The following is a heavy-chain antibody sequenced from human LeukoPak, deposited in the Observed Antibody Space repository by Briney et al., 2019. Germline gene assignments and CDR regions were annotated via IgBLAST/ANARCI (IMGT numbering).Heavy chain of an antibody. Sequence: GGSLRLSWAASGFTFSGRWISWLRQAPGKGVEWVANINQDGTDKYYVDSVKGRFTISRDNAKNSLYLQMNSLRAEDTAVYYCAREIVGTHKSRFDPWGQGTLVTVSS. CDR1: GFTFSGRW. CDR2: INQDGTDK. D-gene: IGHD1-26*01. J-gene: IGHJ5*02. CDR3: AREIVGTHKSRFDP. V-gene: IGHV3-7*03.